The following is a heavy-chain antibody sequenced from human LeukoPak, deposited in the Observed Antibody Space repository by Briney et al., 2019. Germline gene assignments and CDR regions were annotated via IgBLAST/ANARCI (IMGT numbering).Heavy chain of an antibody. Sequence: GGSLRLSCAASGFTFSSFAMSWVRQAPRKGLEWVSTISGSGGSTYYADSVKGRFTISRDNSKNTLYLQMNSLRAEDTAVYYCAKVFPYYDSSGRYFDYWGQGTLVNVSS. D-gene: IGHD3-22*01. J-gene: IGHJ4*02. CDR2: ISGSGGST. V-gene: IGHV3-23*01. CDR1: GFTFSSFA. CDR3: AKVFPYYDSSGRYFDY.